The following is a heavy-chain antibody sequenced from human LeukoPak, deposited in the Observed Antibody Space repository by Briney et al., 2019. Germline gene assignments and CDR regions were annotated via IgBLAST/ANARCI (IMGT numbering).Heavy chain of an antibody. V-gene: IGHV4-39*01. D-gene: IGHD5-12*01. CDR3: ASQYSGYEDY. Sequence: KSSETLSLTCTVSGGSISSSSYYWDWIRQPPGKGLEWIGSIYYSGSTYYNPSLKSRVTISVDTSKNQFSLKLSSVTAADTAVYYCASQYSGYEDYWGHGTLVTVSS. J-gene: IGHJ4*01. CDR1: GGSISSSSYY. CDR2: IYYSGST.